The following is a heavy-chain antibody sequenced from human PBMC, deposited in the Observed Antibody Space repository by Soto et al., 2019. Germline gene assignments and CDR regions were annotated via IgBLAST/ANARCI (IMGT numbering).Heavy chain of an antibody. CDR3: ARDELRYCGGGSCYPDY. D-gene: IGHD2-15*01. J-gene: IGHJ4*02. CDR2: IWYDGSNK. Sequence: GGSLRLSCAASGFTFSSYGMHWVRQAPGKGLEWVAVIWYDGSNKYYADSVKGRFTISRDNSKNTLYLQMNSLRAEDTAVYYWARDELRYCGGGSCYPDYWGRGTLVTVSS. V-gene: IGHV3-33*01. CDR1: GFTFSSYG.